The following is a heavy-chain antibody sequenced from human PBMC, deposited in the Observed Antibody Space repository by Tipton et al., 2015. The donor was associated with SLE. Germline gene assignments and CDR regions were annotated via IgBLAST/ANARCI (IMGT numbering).Heavy chain of an antibody. J-gene: IGHJ3*02. V-gene: IGHV4-59*01. D-gene: IGHD3-16*02. Sequence: LRLSCAASGFTFDDYAMHWVRQAPGKGLGWIGYIYYSGSTNYNPSLKSRVTISVDTSKNQFSLKLSSVTAADTAVYYCARGVYDYIWGSYRRVAFDIWGQGTMVTVSS. CDR3: ARGVYDYIWGSYRRVAFDI. CDR1: GFTFDDYA. CDR2: IYYSGST.